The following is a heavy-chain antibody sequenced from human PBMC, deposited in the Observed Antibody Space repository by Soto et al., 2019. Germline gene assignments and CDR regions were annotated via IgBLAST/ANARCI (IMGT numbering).Heavy chain of an antibody. CDR1: GFTFNLYS. V-gene: IGHV3-48*02. CDR3: ARDLIAEAAAFSFDS. J-gene: IGHJ4*02. CDR2: ISSRGGTI. D-gene: IGHD6-19*01. Sequence: EVRLVESGGGLVRPGGSLRLSCKPSGFTFNLYSVNWVRQAPGKGLEWISYISSRGGTIYYADSVKGRFTISRDNANNSLYLQMNSLKDEDTAVYYCARDLIAEAAAFSFDSWGQGTLVTVSS.